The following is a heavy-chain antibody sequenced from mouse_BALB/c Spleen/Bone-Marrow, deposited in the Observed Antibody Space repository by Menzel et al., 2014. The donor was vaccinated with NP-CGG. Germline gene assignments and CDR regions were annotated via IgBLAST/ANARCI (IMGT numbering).Heavy chain of an antibody. CDR2: IHYSGST. V-gene: IGHV3-1*02. CDR1: GYSITSGYS. J-gene: IGHJ4*01. Sequence: EVQRVESGPDLVKPSQSLSLPCTVTGYSITSGYSWHWIRQSPGNKLEWMGYIHYSGSTNYNPSLKSRISITRDTSKNQFFLQLNSVTTEDTATYYCARITTVVARYAMDYWGQGTSVTVSS. CDR3: ARITTVVARYAMDY. D-gene: IGHD1-1*01.